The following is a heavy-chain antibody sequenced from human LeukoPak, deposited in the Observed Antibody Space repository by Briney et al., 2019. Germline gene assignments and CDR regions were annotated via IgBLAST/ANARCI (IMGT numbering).Heavy chain of an antibody. J-gene: IGHJ6*02. Sequence: QTGGSLRLSCAASGFTFSSYWMHWVRQAPGKGLVWVSRINSDGSSTSYADSVKGRFTISRDNAKNTLYLQMNSLRAEDTAVYYCARDAVLGDYGDYGYYYYGMDVWGQGTTVTVSS. V-gene: IGHV3-74*01. CDR2: INSDGSST. CDR3: ARDAVLGDYGDYGYYYYGMDV. D-gene: IGHD4-17*01. CDR1: GFTFSSYW.